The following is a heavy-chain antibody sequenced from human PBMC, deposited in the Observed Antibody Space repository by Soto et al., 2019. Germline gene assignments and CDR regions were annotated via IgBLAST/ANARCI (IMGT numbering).Heavy chain of an antibody. CDR2: IIPVFETT. CDR1: GGSFRNYV. Sequence: QVQLVQSGAEVKKPGSSVKVSCRASGGSFRNYVMSWVRQAPGQGLEWMGGIIPVFETTNFAPTLQGRVTITADQSMNTVYMELSSLRSEDTALYYCARGRGLYNSGRSQLDSWGQGTLVTVSS. V-gene: IGHV1-69*01. CDR3: ARGRGLYNSGRSQLDS. J-gene: IGHJ4*02. D-gene: IGHD1-1*01.